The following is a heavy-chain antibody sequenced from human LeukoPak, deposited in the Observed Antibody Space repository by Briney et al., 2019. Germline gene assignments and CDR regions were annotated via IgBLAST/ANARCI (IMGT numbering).Heavy chain of an antibody. CDR3: ARDQEAYYSMDV. CDR1: GFTFSDYY. J-gene: IGHJ6*02. CDR2: ISSSGSTV. Sequence: GGSLRLSCAASGFTFSDYYMSWIRQAPGKGLEWVSYISSSGSTVYYADSVKGRFTISRDNAKNSLYLQMNSLRAEDTAVYYCARDQEAYYSMDVWGQGTTVTVSS. V-gene: IGHV3-11*01.